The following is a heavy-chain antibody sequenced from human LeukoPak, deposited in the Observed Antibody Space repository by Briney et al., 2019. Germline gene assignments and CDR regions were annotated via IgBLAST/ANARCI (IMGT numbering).Heavy chain of an antibody. CDR3: AREVDGSSTSSLNWFDP. Sequence: GASVKVSCKASGYTFTGYYMHWVRQAPGQGLEWMGWINPNSGGTNYAQKFQGRVTMTRDTSISTAYMELSRLRSDDTAEYYCAREVDGSSTSSLNWFDPWGQGTLVTVSS. CDR2: INPNSGGT. D-gene: IGHD2-2*01. CDR1: GYTFTGYY. J-gene: IGHJ5*02. V-gene: IGHV1-2*02.